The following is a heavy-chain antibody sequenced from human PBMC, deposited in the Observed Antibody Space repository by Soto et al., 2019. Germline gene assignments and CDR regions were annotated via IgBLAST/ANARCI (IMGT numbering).Heavy chain of an antibody. CDR1: GFTFSSYA. Sequence: EVQLLESGGGLVQPGGSLRLSCAASGFTFSSYAMSWVRQAPGKGLEWVSAISGSGGSTYYADSVKGRFTISRDNSKNTVYLQMNSPKAEDTAVYDCGKGGGQLALGGGEFDYWGQGTLVTVSS. J-gene: IGHJ4*02. CDR3: GKGGGQLALGGGEFDY. CDR2: ISGSGGST. V-gene: IGHV3-23*01. D-gene: IGHD3-16*01.